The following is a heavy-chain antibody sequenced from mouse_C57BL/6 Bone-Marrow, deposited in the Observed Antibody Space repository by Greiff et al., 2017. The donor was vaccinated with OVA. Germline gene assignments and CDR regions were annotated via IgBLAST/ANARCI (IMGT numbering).Heavy chain of an antibody. V-gene: IGHV5-6*02. J-gene: IGHJ1*03. CDR1: GFTFSSYG. Sequence: EVKLVESGGDLVKPGGSLKLSCAASGFTFSSYGMSWVRQTPDKRLEWVATISSGGSYTYYPDSVKGRFTISRDNAKNTLYLQMSSLKSEDTAMYYCARRGYYSNFRGYFDVWGTGTTVTVSS. D-gene: IGHD2-5*01. CDR3: ARRGYYSNFRGYFDV. CDR2: ISSGGSYT.